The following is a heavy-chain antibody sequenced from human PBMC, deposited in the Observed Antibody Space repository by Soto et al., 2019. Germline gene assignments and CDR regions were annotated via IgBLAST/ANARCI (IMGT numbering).Heavy chain of an antibody. CDR1: GFTFSDYY. Sequence: GGSLRLSCAASGFTFSDYYMSWIRQAPGKGLEWVSYISSSSSYTNYADSVKGRFTISRDNAKNSLYLQMNSLRAEDTAVYYCARLDYGGKWGRGQGANYWGQGTLVTVSS. CDR3: ARLDYGGKWGRGQGANY. V-gene: IGHV3-11*06. J-gene: IGHJ4*02. D-gene: IGHD4-17*01. CDR2: ISSSSSYT.